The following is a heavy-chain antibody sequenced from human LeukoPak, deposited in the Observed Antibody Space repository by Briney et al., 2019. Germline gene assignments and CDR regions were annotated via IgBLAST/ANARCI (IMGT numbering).Heavy chain of an antibody. V-gene: IGHV3-21*01. CDR2: ISSSSSYI. CDR3: ARREHNDGYYFDY. Sequence: PGGSLRLSCAASGFTFSSYSMNWVRQAPGKGLEWVSSISSSSSYIYYADSVKGRFTISRDNAKNSLYLQMNSLRAEDTAVYYCARREHNDGYYFDYWGQGTLVTVSS. CDR1: GFTFSSYS. D-gene: IGHD1-26*01. J-gene: IGHJ4*02.